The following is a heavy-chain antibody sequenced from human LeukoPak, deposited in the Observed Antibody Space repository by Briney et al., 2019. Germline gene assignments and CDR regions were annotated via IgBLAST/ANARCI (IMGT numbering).Heavy chain of an antibody. Sequence: GGSLRLSCAASGFTFTSYSMIWVRQAPGKGLEWVSAISGSGGSTYYADFVKGRFTISRDNSKSTLYLQMNNLRADDTAVYYCAKVLLRALDYMDVWGKGTTVTVSS. CDR3: AKVLLRALDYMDV. V-gene: IGHV3-23*01. CDR1: GFTFTSYS. D-gene: IGHD2-15*01. J-gene: IGHJ6*03. CDR2: ISGSGGST.